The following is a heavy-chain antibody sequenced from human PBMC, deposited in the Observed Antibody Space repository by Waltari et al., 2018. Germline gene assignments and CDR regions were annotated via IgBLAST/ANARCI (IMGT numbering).Heavy chain of an antibody. J-gene: IGHJ4*02. CDR1: GFTFSSYG. D-gene: IGHD3-10*01. CDR3: AKDHGSGSYFDY. Sequence: QVQLVESGGGVVQPGGSLRLSCAASGFTFSSYGMHWVRQAPGKGLGWVAFIRYDGSNKYYADSVKGRFTISRDNSKNTLYLQMNSLRAEDTAVYYCAKDHGSGSYFDYWGQGTLVTVSS. CDR2: IRYDGSNK. V-gene: IGHV3-30*02.